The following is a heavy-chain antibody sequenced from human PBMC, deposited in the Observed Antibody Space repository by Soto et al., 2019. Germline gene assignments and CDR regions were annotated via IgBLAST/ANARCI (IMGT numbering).Heavy chain of an antibody. Sequence: SETLSFTCTVSGGSISSYYWSWIRQPPGKGLEWIGYIYYSGSTNYNPSLKSRVTISVDTSKNQFSLKLSSVTAADTAVYYCAGPTTSFFDYWGQGTLVTVSS. D-gene: IGHD4-4*01. CDR1: GGSISSYY. J-gene: IGHJ4*02. V-gene: IGHV4-59*01. CDR3: AGPTTSFFDY. CDR2: IYYSGST.